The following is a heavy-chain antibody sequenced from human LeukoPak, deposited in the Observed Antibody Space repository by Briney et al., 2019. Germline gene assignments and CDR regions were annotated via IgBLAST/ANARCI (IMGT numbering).Heavy chain of an antibody. D-gene: IGHD2-8*01. J-gene: IGHJ4*02. V-gene: IGHV2-5*01. Sequence: SGPTLVYPTQTLTLTCTFSGFSLSTNGVGVVWFRQPPGKTLEWLALVYWNDAKHYSPSLKNRLTITKDTSKNQVVLTMTNMDPVDTATYYCARRRRAVNGAFDYWGQGTLVAVSS. CDR2: VYWNDAK. CDR3: ARRRRAVNGAFDY. CDR1: GFSLSTNGVG.